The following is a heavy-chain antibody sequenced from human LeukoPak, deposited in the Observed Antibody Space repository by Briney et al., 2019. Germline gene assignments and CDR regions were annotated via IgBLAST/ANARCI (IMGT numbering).Heavy chain of an antibody. D-gene: IGHD3-10*01. Sequence: ASVKLSCTPSGGTFTSYAIGCVRQAPGQGLEWMGGIIPNLGISNYALKFQGRDTITADKSTITAHMELSSLRSEDTAVYCCAMTVTMVRGVIPESFDYWGEGTLVTVSS. CDR1: GGTFTSYA. CDR3: AMTVTMVRGVIPESFDY. V-gene: IGHV1-69*10. J-gene: IGHJ4*02. CDR2: IIPNLGIS.